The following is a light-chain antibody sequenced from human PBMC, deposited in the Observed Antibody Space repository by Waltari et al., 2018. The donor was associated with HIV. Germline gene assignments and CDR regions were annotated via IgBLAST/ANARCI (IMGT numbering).Light chain of an antibody. J-gene: IGKJ1*01. V-gene: IGKV4-1*01. CDR3: QQYFSIPWT. Sequence: DIVMSQSPDSLAVSLGERATINCKSSQNIFSASDNEDCLAWFQQKPGQPPKLLIRGASGRVYGVPDRFSGSGSQTDFTLTIRSLQAEDAAVYYCQQYFSIPWTFGQGTKVEIK. CDR2: GAS. CDR1: QNIFSASDNEDC.